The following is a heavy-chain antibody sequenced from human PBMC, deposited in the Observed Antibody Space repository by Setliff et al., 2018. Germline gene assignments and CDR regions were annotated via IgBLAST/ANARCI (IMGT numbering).Heavy chain of an antibody. CDR1: GYSFSTYA. V-gene: IGHV7-4-1*02. Sequence: ASVKVSCKASGYSFSTYAMSWIRQAPGQGLEWMGWINTNTGNPSYAQGFTGRFVFSLDTSVSTAYLQISSLKPEDTAMYYCARASRFATIVWKGDYYDCAFDYWGQGMLVTVSS. D-gene: IGHD5-12*01. CDR2: INTNTGNP. CDR3: ARASRFATIVWKGDYYDCAFDY. J-gene: IGHJ4*02.